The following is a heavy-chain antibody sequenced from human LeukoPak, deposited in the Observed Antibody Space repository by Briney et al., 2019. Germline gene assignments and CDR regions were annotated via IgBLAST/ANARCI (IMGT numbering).Heavy chain of an antibody. CDR3: ARFSRTHFADYFSYYYMDV. CDR1: GYTFTGYY. J-gene: IGHJ6*03. V-gene: IGHV1-2*02. Sequence: ASVKVSCKASGYTFTGYYIHWVRQAPGQGLEWMGWINPNSGGTNYAQKFQGRVTMTRDTFISTAYMELSRLRSDDTAVYYCARFSRTHFADYFSYYYMDVWGKGTTVTISS. CDR2: INPNSGGT. D-gene: IGHD2/OR15-2a*01.